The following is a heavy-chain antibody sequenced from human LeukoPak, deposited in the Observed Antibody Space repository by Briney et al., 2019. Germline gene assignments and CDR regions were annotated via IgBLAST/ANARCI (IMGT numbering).Heavy chain of an antibody. CDR2: INPSGGST. CDR1: GYTFTSYY. J-gene: IGHJ3*02. Sequence: ASVKVSCKASGYTFTSYYMHWVRQAPGQGLEWMGIINPSGGSTNYAQKFQGRVTITADESTSTAYMELSSLRSEDTAVYYCARDRIVVVPAAPLAFDIWGQGTMVTVSS. D-gene: IGHD2-2*01. CDR3: ARDRIVVVPAAPLAFDI. V-gene: IGHV1-46*01.